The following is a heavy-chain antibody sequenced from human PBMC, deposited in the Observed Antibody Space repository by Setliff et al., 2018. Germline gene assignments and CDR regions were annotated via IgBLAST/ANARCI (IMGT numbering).Heavy chain of an antibody. Sequence: ASVKVSCKASGYTLSNSILSWVRQAPGQGLEWAEWISAYNGKTYSAQKFQDRVTLTTHTSTNMGYLELRDLRSDDTAVYYCLRLVRYCTKIACQATSGDEVWGLGTLVTVS. J-gene: IGHJ4*02. CDR2: ISAYNGKT. D-gene: IGHD2-8*01. V-gene: IGHV1-18*01. CDR1: GYTLSNSI. CDR3: LRLVRYCTKIACQATSGDEV.